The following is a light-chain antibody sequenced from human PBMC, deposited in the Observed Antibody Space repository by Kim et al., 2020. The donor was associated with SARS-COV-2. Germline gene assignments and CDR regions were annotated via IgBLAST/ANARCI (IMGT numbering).Light chain of an antibody. CDR3: QQYNSHSPSWT. Sequence: DIQMTQSPSTLSASVGDRVTITCRASQSIRSWLAWYQQKPGKAPKVLIYDASSLESGVQSRFSGSGSGTEFTLTISSLQPDDFATYYCQQYNSHSPSWTFGQGTKVDIK. V-gene: IGKV1-5*01. CDR2: DAS. CDR1: QSIRSW. J-gene: IGKJ1*01.